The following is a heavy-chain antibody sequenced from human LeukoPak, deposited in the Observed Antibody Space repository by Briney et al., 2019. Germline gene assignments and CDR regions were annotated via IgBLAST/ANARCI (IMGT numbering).Heavy chain of an antibody. CDR1: GYSFTNNW. J-gene: IGHJ3*02. CDR3: FDI. CDR2: IYPGDSDT. V-gene: IGHV5-51*01. D-gene: IGHD2-2*01. Sequence: GESLKISCKGSGYSFTNNWIGWVRQMPGKGLEWMGIIYPGDSDTRYSPSFQGQVTISADKSISTAYYCARRGYCSVTTCRGAFDIWGQGTMVTVSS.